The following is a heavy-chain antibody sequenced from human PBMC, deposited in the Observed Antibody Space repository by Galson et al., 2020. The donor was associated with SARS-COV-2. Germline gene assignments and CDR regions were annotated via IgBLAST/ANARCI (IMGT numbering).Heavy chain of an antibody. D-gene: IGHD6-19*01. CDR1: GFTFSSYE. CDR3: AISLAVAASWGY. Sequence: GGSLRLSCAASGFTFSSYEMNWVRQAPGKGLEWVSYISSSGSTIYYADSVKGRFTISRDNAKNSLYLQMNSLRAEDTAVYYCAISLAVAASWGYWGQGTLVTVSS. J-gene: IGHJ4*02. V-gene: IGHV3-48*03. CDR2: ISSSGSTI.